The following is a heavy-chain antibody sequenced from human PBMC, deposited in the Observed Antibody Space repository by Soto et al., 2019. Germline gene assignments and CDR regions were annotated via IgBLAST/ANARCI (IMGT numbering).Heavy chain of an antibody. CDR3: ARAPGRTSAFDM. D-gene: IGHD1-26*01. CDR2: ISFDGSNK. V-gene: IGHV3-30-3*01. CDR1: GFTFSSYA. Sequence: GGSLRLSCAASGFTFSSYAMHWVRQAPGKGLEWVAVISFDGSNKYYADSVKGRFTISRDNSKNTLYLQMNSLRAEDTAVYYCARAPGRTSAFDMWGQGTMVTVS. J-gene: IGHJ3*02.